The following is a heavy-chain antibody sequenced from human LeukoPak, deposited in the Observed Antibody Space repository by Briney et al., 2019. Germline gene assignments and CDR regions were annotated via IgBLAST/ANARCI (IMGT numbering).Heavy chain of an antibody. CDR1: GITLSNYG. V-gene: IGHV3-23*01. CDR2: LGGSGGTT. D-gene: IGHD3-22*01. CDR3: AKRGVVIRVILVGFHKEAYYFDS. J-gene: IGHJ4*02. Sequence: GGSLRLSCAVSGITLSNYGMSWVRQAPGKGLEWVAGLGGSGGTTNYADSVKGRFTIYRDNRKNTLYLQMNSLRAEDTAVYFCAKRGVVIRVILVGFHKEAYYFDSWGQGALVTVSS.